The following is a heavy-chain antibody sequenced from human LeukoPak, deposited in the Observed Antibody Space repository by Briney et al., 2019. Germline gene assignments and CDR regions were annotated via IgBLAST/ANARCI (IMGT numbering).Heavy chain of an antibody. Sequence: GGSLRLSCSASGFIFSNYGMYWVRQAPGKGLEFVSAISSDGDNTFYADSVKGRFTISRDNSKNTLYLQLNSLRAEDTAVYYCATDRYCSSTACVVAYWGQGTMVTVSS. CDR2: ISSDGDNT. D-gene: IGHD2-2*01. V-gene: IGHV3-64*04. CDR1: GFIFSNYG. J-gene: IGHJ3*01. CDR3: ATDRYCSSTACVVAY.